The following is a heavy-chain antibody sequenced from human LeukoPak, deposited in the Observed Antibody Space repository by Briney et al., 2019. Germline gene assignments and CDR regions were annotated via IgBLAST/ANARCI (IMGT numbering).Heavy chain of an antibody. V-gene: IGHV4-59*01. D-gene: IGHD1-26*01. CDR1: GGSISSYY. J-gene: IGHJ3*02. CDR3: AKIDSGSYGHDAFDI. Sequence: SETLSLTCTVSGGSISSYYWSWIRQPPGKGLEWIGYIYYSGSTNYNPSLKSRVTISVDTSKNQFSLKLSSVTAADTAVYYCAKIDSGSYGHDAFDIWGQGTMVTVSS. CDR2: IYYSGST.